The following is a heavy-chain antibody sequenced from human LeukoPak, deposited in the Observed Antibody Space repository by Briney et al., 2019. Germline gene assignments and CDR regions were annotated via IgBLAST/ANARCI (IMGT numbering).Heavy chain of an antibody. V-gene: IGHV3-7*01. D-gene: IGHD2-15*01. Sequence: PGGSLRLPCAASGFTFSSYWMSWVRQAPGKGLEWVANIKQDGSEKYYVDSVKGRFTISRDNAKNSLYLQMNSLRAEDTAVYYCARDLGYIVVVVAATPVYFDYWGQGTLVTVSS. CDR3: ARDLGYIVVVVAATPVYFDY. J-gene: IGHJ4*02. CDR2: IKQDGSEK. CDR1: GFTFSSYW.